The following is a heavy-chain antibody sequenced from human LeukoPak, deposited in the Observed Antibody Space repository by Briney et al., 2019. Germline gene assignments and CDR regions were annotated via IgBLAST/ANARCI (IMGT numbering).Heavy chain of an antibody. J-gene: IGHJ4*02. CDR3: ARLLIYCSSTSCHFDY. Sequence: SETLSLTCTVSGGSISSSNYYWGWIRQPPGKGLEWIGSIYYSGITYYNPSLKSLVTISVETSNNQFSLKLSSVTAADTAMYYCARLLIYCSSTSCHFDYWGQGTLVTVSS. CDR1: GGSISSSNYY. V-gene: IGHV4-39*01. D-gene: IGHD2-2*01. CDR2: IYYSGIT.